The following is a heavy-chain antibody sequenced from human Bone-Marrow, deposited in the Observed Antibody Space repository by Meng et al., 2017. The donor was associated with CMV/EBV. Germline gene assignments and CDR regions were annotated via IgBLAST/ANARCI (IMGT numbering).Heavy chain of an antibody. D-gene: IGHD3-10*01. CDR1: GYTFTGYY. V-gene: IGHV1-2*02. J-gene: IGHJ6*02. CDR2: INPNSGGT. CDR3: ARAGFGGLSGVDV. Sequence: ASVKVSCKASGYTFTGYYMHWVRQAPGQGLEWMGWINPNSGGTNYAQKFLGSVTMTRDSSISTAYMELSGLRSNDTAMYYCARAGFGGLSGVDVWGQGTTVTVSS.